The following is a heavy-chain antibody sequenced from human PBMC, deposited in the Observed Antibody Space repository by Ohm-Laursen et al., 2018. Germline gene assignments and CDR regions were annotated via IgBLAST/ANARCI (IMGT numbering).Heavy chain of an antibody. CDR2: ISGSVDST. CDR3: AKVRDSSGAFFDY. V-gene: IGHV3-23*01. Sequence: GSLRLSCAASGFTFSNAWMSWVRQAPGKGLEWVSAISGSVDSTYYADSVRGRFTISRDTSKNTLSLQMSSLRAEDTAVYYCAKVRDSSGAFFDYWGQGTLVTVSS. J-gene: IGHJ4*02. CDR1: GFTFSNAW. D-gene: IGHD6-19*01.